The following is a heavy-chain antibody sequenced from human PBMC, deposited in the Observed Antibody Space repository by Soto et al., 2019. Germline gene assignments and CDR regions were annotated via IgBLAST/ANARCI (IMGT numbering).Heavy chain of an antibody. D-gene: IGHD5-12*01. Sequence: EVQLLESGGGLVQPGGSLRLSCAASGFTFSMYAMTWVRQAPGKGLEWVSAISAGGDNTYYADSVKGRFTISRDDSKNTLYLQMNSLRAEDTAVYYCARDWRDGYNYGWYFDLWGRGTLVTVSS. CDR1: GFTFSMYA. CDR2: ISAGGDNT. CDR3: ARDWRDGYNYGWYFDL. J-gene: IGHJ2*01. V-gene: IGHV3-23*01.